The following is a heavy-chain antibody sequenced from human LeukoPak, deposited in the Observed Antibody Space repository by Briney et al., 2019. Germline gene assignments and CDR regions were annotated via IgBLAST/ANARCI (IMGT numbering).Heavy chain of an antibody. V-gene: IGHV4-59*08. CDR3: ASTRRAAVAGRFDS. Sequence: SETLSLTCTVSGAPMNSNYWSWIRQPPGRGLEWIGYIYYSGNTNSSPSLGSRVTMSLDASKNQFSLKVNSVTAADTAIYYCASTRRAAVAGRFDSWGQGTLVTVSS. CDR2: IYYSGNT. D-gene: IGHD6-19*01. CDR1: GAPMNSNY. J-gene: IGHJ4*02.